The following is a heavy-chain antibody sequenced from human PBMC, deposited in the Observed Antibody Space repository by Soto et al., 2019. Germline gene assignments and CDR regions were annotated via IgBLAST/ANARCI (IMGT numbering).Heavy chain of an antibody. V-gene: IGHV3-53*01. Sequence: GGSLRLSCAASGFTVSSNSLTWVRQAPGKGLEWISIIYSDNNTDYADSVKGRFSISRDASKNILYLQMNSLRAEDTAEYYCPRHTPAMGAWGQETTVTISS. CDR3: PRHTPAMGA. CDR1: GFTVSSNS. J-gene: IGHJ6*01. CDR2: IYSDNNT.